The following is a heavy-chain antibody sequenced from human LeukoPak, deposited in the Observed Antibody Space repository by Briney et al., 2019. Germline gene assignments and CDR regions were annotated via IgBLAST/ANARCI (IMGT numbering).Heavy chain of an antibody. J-gene: IGHJ4*02. D-gene: IGHD1-26*01. CDR2: ISASGHAT. CDR3: AKWPEGATPKFHH. V-gene: IGHV3-23*01. CDR1: GFTFSSYA. Sequence: GGSLRHSCAASGFTFSSYAMSWVRQAPGKGLEAPGKGLEWVSTISASGHATYYPDSVRGRFTISRDNSKSTLHLQMDSLRAEDSALYYCAKWPEGATPKFHHWGQGTLVTVSS.